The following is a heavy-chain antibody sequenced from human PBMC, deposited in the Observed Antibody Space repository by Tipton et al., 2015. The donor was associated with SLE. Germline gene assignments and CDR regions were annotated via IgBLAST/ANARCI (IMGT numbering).Heavy chain of an antibody. D-gene: IGHD3-10*01. V-gene: IGHV4-30-2*06. CDR1: GGSISSGGYY. Sequence: TLSLTCTVSGGSISSGGYYWTWIRQSPNKGLEWIGESDHTGNTNYNPSLKSRVTISVDTSKNQFSLRLNSVTAADTAVYYCARHRRITLLRGLILPYWGQGTPVTVSS. J-gene: IGHJ4*02. CDR3: ARHRRITLLRGLILPY. CDR2: SDHTGNT.